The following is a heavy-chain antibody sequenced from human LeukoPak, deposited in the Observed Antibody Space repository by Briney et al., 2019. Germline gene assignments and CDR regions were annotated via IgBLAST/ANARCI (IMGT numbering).Heavy chain of an antibody. CDR3: ASSQWLGRLLVY. V-gene: IGHV4-39*01. D-gene: IGHD6-19*01. CDR2: IYYSGST. CDR1: GGSISSSSYF. J-gene: IGHJ4*01. Sequence: PSETLSLACTVSGGSISSSSYFWGWIRQPPGKGLEWIGSIYYSGSTYYNPSLESRVTISVHTSKNQLSLKLRSVTAADTAVYYCASSQWLGRLLVYWGQGTLVTVSS.